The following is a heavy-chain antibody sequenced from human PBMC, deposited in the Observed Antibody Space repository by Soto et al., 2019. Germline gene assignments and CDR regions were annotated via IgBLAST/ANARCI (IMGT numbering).Heavy chain of an antibody. J-gene: IGHJ6*02. CDR3: ARIAASGGGGDV. D-gene: IGHD6-13*01. CDR2: IKQDGSEE. CDR1: GFTFSSYW. Sequence: EVQLVESGGGLVQPGGSLRLSCVDSGFTFSSYWMSWVRQAPVKGLEWVGNIKQDGSEENYVDSVKGRFTISRDNAKNSMYRKMNGLGVGDTAVYYCARIAASGGGGDVWGQGPTVVVSS. V-gene: IGHV3-7*01.